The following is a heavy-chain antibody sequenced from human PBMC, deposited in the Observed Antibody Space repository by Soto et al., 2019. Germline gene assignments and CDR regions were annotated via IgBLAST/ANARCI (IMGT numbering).Heavy chain of an antibody. CDR1: GGTFSSYA. D-gene: IGHD1-1*01. V-gene: IGHV1-69*01. CDR2: IIPIFGTA. J-gene: IGHJ5*02. Sequence: QVQLVQSGAEVKKPGSSVKVSCKASGGTFSSYAISWVRQAPGQVLEWMGWIIPIFGTANYAQKFKGRVTITADESTSTAYMELSSLRSEDTAVYYCSRPHWSLRDWFDPWGQGTLVTVSS. CDR3: SRPHWSLRDWFDP.